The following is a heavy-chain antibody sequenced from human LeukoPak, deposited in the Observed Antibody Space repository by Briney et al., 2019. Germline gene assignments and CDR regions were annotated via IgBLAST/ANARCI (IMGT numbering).Heavy chain of an antibody. V-gene: IGHV1-2*02. J-gene: IGHJ4*02. Sequence: ASVKVSCKASGYTFTAYYIHWLRQAPGQGPEWMGWIKPDSGSSHYAQKFQGRVTMTRDTSSNSAYMDLTRLKSDDTAVYYCARARVPIAVAGLYYFDYWGQGALVSVSS. CDR1: GYTFTAYY. CDR3: ARARVPIAVAGLYYFDY. CDR2: IKPDSGSS. D-gene: IGHD6-19*01.